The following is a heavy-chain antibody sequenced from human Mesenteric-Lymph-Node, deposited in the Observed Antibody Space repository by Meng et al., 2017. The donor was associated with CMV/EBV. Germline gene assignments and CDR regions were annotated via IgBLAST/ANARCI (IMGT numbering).Heavy chain of an antibody. D-gene: IGHD3-10*01. CDR2: INQDGSER. CDR3: ARVRYYYGSETDY. V-gene: IGHV3-7*01. Sequence: GESLKISCAASGFSFSTYWMSWVRQAPGKGLEWVANINQDGSERFYVDSVKGRFSISRDNSKNTLYLQMNSLRAEDTAVYYCARVRYYYGSETDYWGQGTLVTVSS. CDR1: GFSFSTYW. J-gene: IGHJ4*02.